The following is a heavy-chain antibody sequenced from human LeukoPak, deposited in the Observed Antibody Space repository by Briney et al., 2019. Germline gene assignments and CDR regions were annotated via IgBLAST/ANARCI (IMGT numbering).Heavy chain of an antibody. J-gene: IGHJ4*02. D-gene: IGHD1-7*01. V-gene: IGHV3-7*01. Sequence: GGSLRLSCAGSGLTFSRYWMSWVRQAPGKGLEWVANINQDGSEKYHVDSVRGRFTISRDNAKNSLYLQMNSLRAEDTAVYYCATMGLELLPYYFDYWGQGTLVTVSS. CDR3: ATMGLELLPYYFDY. CDR2: INQDGSEK. CDR1: GLTFSRYW.